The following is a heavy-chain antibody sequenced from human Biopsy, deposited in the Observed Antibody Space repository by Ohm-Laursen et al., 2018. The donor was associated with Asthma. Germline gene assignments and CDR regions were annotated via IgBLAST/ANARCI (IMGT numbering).Heavy chain of an antibody. J-gene: IGHJ3*02. Sequence: SLRLSCAASGFTFSSYGMHWVRQAPGKGLEWVAVISYDGSNKYYADSVKGRFTISRDNSKNTLYLQMNSLRAEDTAVYYCAKESGSNYAFDIWGQGTMVAVSS. CDR3: AKESGSNYAFDI. CDR1: GFTFSSYG. CDR2: ISYDGSNK. V-gene: IGHV3-30*18. D-gene: IGHD1-1*01.